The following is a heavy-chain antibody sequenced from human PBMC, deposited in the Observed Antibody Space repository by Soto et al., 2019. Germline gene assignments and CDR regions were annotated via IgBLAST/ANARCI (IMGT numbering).Heavy chain of an antibody. V-gene: IGHV3-23*01. CDR2: TGGSGSST. J-gene: IGHJ4*02. CDR3: ARTYYYDSTGYYRTFDY. Sequence: GGSLRLSCAASGFTFSSYAMSWVRQAPGKGLEWVSVTGGSGSSTYYADSVKGRFTISRDNYKNTLYLQMNSLRAEDTAVYFCARTYYYDSTGYYRTFDYWGQGTLVTVSS. D-gene: IGHD3-22*01. CDR1: GFTFSSYA.